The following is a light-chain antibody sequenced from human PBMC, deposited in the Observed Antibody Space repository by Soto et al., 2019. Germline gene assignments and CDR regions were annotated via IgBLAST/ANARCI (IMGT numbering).Light chain of an antibody. J-gene: IGKJ1*01. CDR2: LGS. V-gene: IGKV2-28*01. Sequence: DIVITQSPLSLPVTPGEPASISCISSQILLHSNGYNYLDWYLQKPGQSPQLLIYLGSNRASGVPDRFSGSGPGTDFTLKISRVEAEDVGVYYCMQALQTHRTFGQGTKVDIK. CDR1: QILLHSNGYNY. CDR3: MQALQTHRT.